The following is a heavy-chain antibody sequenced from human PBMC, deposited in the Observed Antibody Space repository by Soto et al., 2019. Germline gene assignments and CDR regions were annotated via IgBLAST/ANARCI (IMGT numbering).Heavy chain of an antibody. Sequence: QVQLVQSGATQEKPGASVKVSCEAFGYSFDSYAYSWVRQAPGQGLEWMGRIGSGDTKYAQKLQGRVTMTTDTSTNTAYMELRSRRSDDTALYYWARENDPYGFDLWGQGTMVTVSS. V-gene: IGHV1-18*01. CDR3: ARENDPYGFDL. CDR1: GYSFDSYA. CDR2: IGSGDT. J-gene: IGHJ3*01.